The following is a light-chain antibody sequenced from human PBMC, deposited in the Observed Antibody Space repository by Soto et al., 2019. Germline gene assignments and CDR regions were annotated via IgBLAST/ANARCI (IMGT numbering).Light chain of an antibody. V-gene: IGLV1-44*01. CDR3: AAWDDSLNGYV. CDR2: SNN. CDR1: SSNIGSNT. J-gene: IGLJ1*01. Sequence: QSLLRKPRSACGTPGQRVTISCSGSSSNIGSNTVNWYQQLPGTAPKLLIYSNNQRPSGVPDRFSGSKSGTSASLAISGLQSEDEADYYCAAWDDSLNGYVFGTGTKVTAL.